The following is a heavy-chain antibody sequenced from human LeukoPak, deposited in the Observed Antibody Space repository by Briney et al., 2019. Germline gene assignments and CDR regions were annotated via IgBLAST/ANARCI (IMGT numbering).Heavy chain of an antibody. CDR2: ISSSGSTI. D-gene: IGHD3-9*01. V-gene: IGHV3-48*04. CDR1: GFTFSSYS. J-gene: IGHJ2*01. CDR3: ARSPKLRYFDWGTNWYFDL. Sequence: GGSLRLSCAASGFTFSSYSMNWVRQAPGKGLEWVSYISSSGSTIYYADSVKGRFTISRDNAKNSLYLQMNSLRAEDTAVYYCARSPKLRYFDWGTNWYFDLWGRGTLVTVSS.